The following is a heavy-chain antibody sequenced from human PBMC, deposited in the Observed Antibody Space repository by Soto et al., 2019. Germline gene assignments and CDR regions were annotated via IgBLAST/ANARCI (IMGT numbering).Heavy chain of an antibody. CDR3: AREAY. J-gene: IGHJ4*02. Sequence: GGSLRLSCAASGFSFNVYWMSWVRQAPGKGLEWVARINPDGTMTYYLDSVRGRFAISRDNAENSLYLQMDSLRVEDAAVYYCAREAYWGRGDVVTVSS. CDR1: GFSFNVYW. V-gene: IGHV3-7*01. CDR2: INPDGTMT.